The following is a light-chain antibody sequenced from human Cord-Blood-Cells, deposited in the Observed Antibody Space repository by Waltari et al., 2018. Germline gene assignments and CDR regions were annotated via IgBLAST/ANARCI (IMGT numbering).Light chain of an antibody. J-gene: IGKJ1*01. CDR2: WAS. CDR3: QQYYSTPT. CDR1: QSVLYSSNNKNY. Sequence: DIVIPQSPDSLAVSLGERATINCQSSQSVLYSSNNKNYLAWYQQKPVQPPKLLIYWASTRESGVPDRFSGSGSGTDFTLTISSLQAEDVAVYYCQQYYSTPTFGQGTKVEIK. V-gene: IGKV4-1*01.